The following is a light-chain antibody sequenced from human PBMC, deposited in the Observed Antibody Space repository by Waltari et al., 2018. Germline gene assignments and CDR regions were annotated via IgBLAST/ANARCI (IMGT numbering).Light chain of an antibody. CDR1: SLRAFN. Sequence: SSELTQDPAVSVPLGQTIRITCQGDSLRAFNANWFQQRSGQAPLLVIYSQDKRPSGIPDRFSGSGSGNTASLTITGAQAEDEGDYYCNCRDSRGDQVVFGGGTKVTVL. CDR3: NCRDSRGDQVV. V-gene: IGLV3-19*01. CDR2: SQD. J-gene: IGLJ2*01.